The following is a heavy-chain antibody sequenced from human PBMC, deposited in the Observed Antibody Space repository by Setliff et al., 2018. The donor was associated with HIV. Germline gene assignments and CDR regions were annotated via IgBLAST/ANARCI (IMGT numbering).Heavy chain of an antibody. J-gene: IGHJ3*02. CDR1: GYTFSGYY. V-gene: IGHV1-2*02. CDR2: INLNSGGT. CDR3: ARDRGYSGHDYRNAFDI. D-gene: IGHD5-12*01. Sequence: GASVKVSCKASGYTFSGYYMHWVRQAPGQGLEWMGWINLNSGGTNYAQKFQARVTITADESTSTAYMELSSLRSEDTAMYYCARDRGYSGHDYRNAFDIWGQGTMVTVSS.